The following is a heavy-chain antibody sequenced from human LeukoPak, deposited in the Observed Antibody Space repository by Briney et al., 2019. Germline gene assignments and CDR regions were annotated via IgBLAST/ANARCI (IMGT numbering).Heavy chain of an antibody. CDR2: IHYSGST. V-gene: IGHV4-31*03. D-gene: IGHD3-10*01. J-gene: IGHJ4*02. Sequence: SQTLSLTCTVSGDSISSGGYYWSWNRQHPGKGLEWIGYIHYSGSTYHNPSLKNRVTISMYTSKNQFSLKLSSVTAADTAVYYCARDSYGSATYLLWGQRTLVTVSS. CDR1: GDSISSGGYY. CDR3: ARDSYGSATYLL.